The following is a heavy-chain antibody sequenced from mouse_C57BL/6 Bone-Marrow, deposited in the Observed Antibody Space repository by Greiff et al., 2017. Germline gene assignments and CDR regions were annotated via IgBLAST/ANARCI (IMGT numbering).Heavy chain of an antibody. CDR2: ISSGGSYT. D-gene: IGHD1-1*01. J-gene: IGHJ4*01. CDR1: GFTFSSYG. CDR3: ARHEDGSSFYAMDY. V-gene: IGHV5-6*01. Sequence: EVMLVESGGDLVKPGGSLKLSCAASGFTFSSYGMSWVRQTPDKRLEWVATISSGGSYTYYPDSVKGRFTISRDNAKNTLYLQMSSLKSEDTAMYYFARHEDGSSFYAMDYWGQGTSVTVSS.